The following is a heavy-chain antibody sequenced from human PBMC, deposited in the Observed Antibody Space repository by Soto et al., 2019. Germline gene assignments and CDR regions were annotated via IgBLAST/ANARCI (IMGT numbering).Heavy chain of an antibody. CDR2: IYTSGST. D-gene: IGHD3-22*01. Sequence: SETLSLTCTVSGGSISSYYWSWIRQPAGKGLEWIGRIYTSGSTNYNPSLKSRVTMSVDTSKNQFSLKLSSVTAADTSVYYCARDSYDSSGYYLAYFDYWGQGTLVTVSS. V-gene: IGHV4-4*07. CDR1: GGSISSYY. CDR3: ARDSYDSSGYYLAYFDY. J-gene: IGHJ4*02.